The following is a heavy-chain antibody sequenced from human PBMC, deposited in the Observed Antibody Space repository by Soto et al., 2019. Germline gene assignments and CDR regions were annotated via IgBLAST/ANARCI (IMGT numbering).Heavy chain of an antibody. CDR1: GYTFTSYA. J-gene: IGHJ5*02. CDR2: INAGNGNT. CDR3: ASLVSWYGDYSIRFDH. V-gene: IGHV1-3*01. D-gene: IGHD4-17*01. Sequence: ASVRVSCKASGYTFTSYAMHWVRQAPGQRLEWMGWINAGNGNTKYSQKFQGRVTITRDTSASTAYMELSSLRSEDTAVYYCASLVSWYGDYSIRFDHWGHGTLVTVSS.